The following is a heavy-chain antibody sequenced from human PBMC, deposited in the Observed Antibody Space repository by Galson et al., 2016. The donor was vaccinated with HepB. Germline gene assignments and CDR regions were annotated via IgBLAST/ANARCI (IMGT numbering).Heavy chain of an antibody. V-gene: IGHV3-20*04. D-gene: IGHD1-1*01. CDR1: GFRFDDYA. J-gene: IGHJ6*02. CDR3: ARDWVERYYYYGMDV. CDR2: IIENGGDT. Sequence: SLRLSCAASGFRFDDYAMHWVRQVPGKGLEWVSGIIENGGDTYYADSVKGRFTISRDNSKNPVYLEMHSLRVEDTAVYYCARDWVERYYYYGMDVWGQGTTVTVSS.